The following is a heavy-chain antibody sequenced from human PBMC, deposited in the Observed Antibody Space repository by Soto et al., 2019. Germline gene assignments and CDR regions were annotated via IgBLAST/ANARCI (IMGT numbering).Heavy chain of an antibody. D-gene: IGHD6-13*01. CDR1: GGTFSSYA. Sequence: EASVKVSCKASGGTFSSYAISWVRQAPGQGLEWMGGIIPIFGTANYAQKFQGRVTITADKSTSTAYMELSSLRSEDTAVYYCARGIAAANYYYGMDVWGQGTTVTVSS. CDR3: ARGIAAANYYYGMDV. J-gene: IGHJ6*02. CDR2: IIPIFGTA. V-gene: IGHV1-69*06.